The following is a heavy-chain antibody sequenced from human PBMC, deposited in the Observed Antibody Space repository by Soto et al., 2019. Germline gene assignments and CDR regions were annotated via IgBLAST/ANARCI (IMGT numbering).Heavy chain of an antibody. D-gene: IGHD3-10*01. J-gene: IGHJ5*02. CDR1: GGTFSSYA. CDR3: AREPPVLWFGESNWFDP. V-gene: IGHV1-69*13. Sequence: GASVKVSCKASGGTFSSYAISWVRQAPGQGLEWMGGIIPIFGTANYAQKFQGRVTITADESTSTAYMELSSLRSEDTAVYYCAREPPVLWFGESNWFDPWGQGTLVTVSS. CDR2: IIPIFGTA.